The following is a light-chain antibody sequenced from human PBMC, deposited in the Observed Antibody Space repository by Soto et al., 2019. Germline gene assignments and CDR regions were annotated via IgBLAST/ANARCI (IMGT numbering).Light chain of an antibody. CDR2: GAS. CDR3: QQLYSYPPN. CDR1: QGISSY. Sequence: IQLTQSPSSLSASVGDRVTITCRASQGISSYLAWYQQKPGKAPKLLIYGASTLQSGVASRFSGSESGTDFTLTISSLQPEDFATYDCQQLYSYPPNFGQGTRLEIK. J-gene: IGKJ5*01. V-gene: IGKV1-9*01.